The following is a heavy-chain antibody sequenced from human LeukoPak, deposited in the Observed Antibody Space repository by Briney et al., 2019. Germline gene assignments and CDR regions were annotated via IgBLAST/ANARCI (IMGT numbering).Heavy chain of an antibody. CDR2: ISGSDGST. V-gene: IGHV3-23*01. CDR1: GFTFSSYA. CDR3: AKLVSPSPKYYYGSGFPDY. J-gene: IGHJ4*02. Sequence: PGGSLRLSCAASGFTFSSYAMSWVRQAPGKELEWVSAISGSDGSTYYADSVKGRFTISRDNSKNTLYLQMNSLRAEDTAVYYCAKLVSPSPKYYYGSGFPDYWGQGTQVTVSS. D-gene: IGHD3-10*01.